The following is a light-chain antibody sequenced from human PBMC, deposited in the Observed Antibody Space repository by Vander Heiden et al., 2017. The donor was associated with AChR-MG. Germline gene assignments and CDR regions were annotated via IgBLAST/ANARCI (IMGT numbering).Light chain of an antibody. CDR2: AAA. Sequence: DLHVTHSPSSLSASVGDRVTITCRASQSISSYLNGYHQKTRRDAKLLIYAAASMQSRVLSRCSSSGSDTAYTLIISSLQPEDVATYYCRQHNSTPPYTFGQGTKLEIK. CDR3: RQHNSTPPYT. J-gene: IGKJ2*01. V-gene: IGKV1-39*01. CDR1: QSISSY.